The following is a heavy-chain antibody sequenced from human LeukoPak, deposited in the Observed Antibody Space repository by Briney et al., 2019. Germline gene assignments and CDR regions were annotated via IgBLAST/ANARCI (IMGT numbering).Heavy chain of an antibody. V-gene: IGHV5-51*01. CDR1: GYSFASYW. CDR2: IHPNDAST. CDR3: ARHNNWAFDY. Sequence: GESLKISCKASGYSFASYWIGWVRQTSGKGLEWMAIIHPNDASTIYSPSFQGQVTISADRSITTAYLQWNTLQASDTAIYYCARHNNWAFDYWDRGTLLTVSS. J-gene: IGHJ4*02. D-gene: IGHD1-20*01.